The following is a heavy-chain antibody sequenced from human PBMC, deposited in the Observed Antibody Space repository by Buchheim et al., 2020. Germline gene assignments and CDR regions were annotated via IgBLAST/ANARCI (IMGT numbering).Heavy chain of an antibody. CDR2: IRYDGSNK. V-gene: IGHV3-30*02. D-gene: IGHD2-2*01. CDR3: AKGTLGYCSSTSCPSAYYYYGMDV. Sequence: QVQLVESGGGVVQPGRSLRLSCAASGFTFSSYGMHWVRQAPGKGLEWVAFIRYDGSNKYYADSVKGRFTISRDNSKNKLYLQMNSLRAEDTAVYYCAKGTLGYCSSTSCPSAYYYYGMDVWGQGTT. CDR1: GFTFSSYG. J-gene: IGHJ6*02.